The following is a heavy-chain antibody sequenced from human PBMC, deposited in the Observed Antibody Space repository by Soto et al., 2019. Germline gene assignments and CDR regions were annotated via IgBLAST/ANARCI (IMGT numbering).Heavy chain of an antibody. J-gene: IGHJ3*02. CDR1: GFTFSSYW. V-gene: IGHV3-74*01. CDR2: INSDGSST. D-gene: IGHD6-13*01. CDR3: ARRGYSSSWYETHVGI. Sequence: GGSLRLSCAASGFTFSSYWMHWVRQAPGKGLVWVSRINSDGSSTSYADSVKGRFTISRDNAKNTLYLQMNSLRAEDTAVYYCARRGYSSSWYETHVGIWGQGTMVTVSS.